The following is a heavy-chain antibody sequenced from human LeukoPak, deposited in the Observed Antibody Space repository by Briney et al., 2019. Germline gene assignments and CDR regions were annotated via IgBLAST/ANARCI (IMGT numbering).Heavy chain of an antibody. D-gene: IGHD3-22*01. CDR1: GVSISTFY. CDR3: ARVDYDSSGYFDY. CDR2: VYYSGST. J-gene: IGHJ4*02. V-gene: IGHV4-59*01. Sequence: SETLSLTCTGSGVSISTFYWSWLRQPPGKQLEWIGYVYYSGSTNYNPSFKTRVTISVDTSKNQFSLKLSSVTPADTAVYYCARVDYDSSGYFDYWGQGTLVTVSS.